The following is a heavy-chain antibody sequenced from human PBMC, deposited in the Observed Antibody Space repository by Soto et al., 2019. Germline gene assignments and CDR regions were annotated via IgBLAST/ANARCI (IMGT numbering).Heavy chain of an antibody. CDR2: IIPIFGTA. CDR3: ASRILTGYYNYYYYYGMDV. Sequence: QVQLVQSGAEVKKPGSSVKVSCKASGGTFSSYAISWVRQAPGQGLEWMGGIIPIFGTANYAQKFQGRVNITADESKSTDYMELSRLRSEDTAVYYNASRILTGYYNYYYYYGMDVWGQGTTVTVSS. J-gene: IGHJ6*02. CDR1: GGTFSSYA. D-gene: IGHD3-9*01. V-gene: IGHV1-69*01.